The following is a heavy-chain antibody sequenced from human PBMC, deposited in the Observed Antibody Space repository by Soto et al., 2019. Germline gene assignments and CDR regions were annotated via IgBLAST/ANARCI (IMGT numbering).Heavy chain of an antibody. V-gene: IGHV4-34*01. CDR1: GGSFSGYY. D-gene: IGHD2-2*01. J-gene: IGHJ6*03. Sequence: SETLSLTCAVYGGSFSGYYWSWIRQPPGKGLEWIGEINHSGSTNYNPSLKSRVTISVDTSKNQFSLKLSSVTAADTAVYYCARVGGPAAIQDYYYYYMDVWGKGTTVTVSS. CDR3: ARVGGPAAIQDYYYYYMDV. CDR2: INHSGST.